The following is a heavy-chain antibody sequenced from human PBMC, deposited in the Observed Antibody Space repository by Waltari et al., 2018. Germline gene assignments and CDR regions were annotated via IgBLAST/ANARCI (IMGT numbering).Heavy chain of an antibody. CDR2: IYHSGST. CDR3: ARLFKGPWDY. Sequence: QVQLQESGPGLVKPSETLSLTCAVSGYSISSGYYWGWIRQPPGKGLEWIGSIYHSGSTYYNPSLKSRVTISVDTSKNQFSLELSSVTAADTAVYYCARLFKGPWDYWGQGTLVTVSS. J-gene: IGHJ4*02. V-gene: IGHV4-38-2*01. CDR1: GYSISSGYY.